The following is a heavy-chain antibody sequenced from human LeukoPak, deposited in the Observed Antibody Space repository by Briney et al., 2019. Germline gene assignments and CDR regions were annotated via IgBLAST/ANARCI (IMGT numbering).Heavy chain of an antibody. D-gene: IGHD6-13*01. CDR3: ARALIAAAVTGYFDY. J-gene: IGHJ4*02. V-gene: IGHV3-30*04. CDR1: GFTFSSYA. Sequence: GGSLRLSCAASGFTFSSYAMHWVRQAPGKGLEWVAVISYDGSNKYYADSVKGRFTISRDNSKNTLYLQMNSLRAEDTAVYYCARALIAAAVTGYFDYWGQGTLVTVSS. CDR2: ISYDGSNK.